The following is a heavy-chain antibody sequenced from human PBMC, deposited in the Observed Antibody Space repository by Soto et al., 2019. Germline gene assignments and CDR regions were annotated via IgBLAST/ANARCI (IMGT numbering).Heavy chain of an antibody. CDR3: NSGEWQLRGNDY. D-gene: IGHD3-3*01. V-gene: IGHV3-15*01. CDR2: IKSKTDGGTT. J-gene: IGHJ4*02. Sequence: EVQLVESGGGLVKPGGSLRLSCAASGFTFSNAWMSWVRQAPGKGLEWVGRIKSKTDGGTTDYAAPVKGRFTISSDDSKNTLYLQMNSLKTGDTAVYYCNSGEWQLRGNDYWGQGTLVTVSS. CDR1: GFTFSNAW.